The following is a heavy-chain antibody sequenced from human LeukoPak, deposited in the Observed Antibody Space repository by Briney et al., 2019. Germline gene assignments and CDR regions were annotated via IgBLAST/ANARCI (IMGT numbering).Heavy chain of an antibody. V-gene: IGHV3-48*02. Sequence: GGSLRLSCAASGFTFSNYVMGWVRQAPGKGLEWVSYISSSSSTIYYADSVKGRFTISRDNAKNSLYLQMNSLRDEDTAVHYCASRGDFDYWGQGTLVTVSS. CDR3: ASRGDFDY. CDR1: GFTFSNYV. J-gene: IGHJ4*02. CDR2: ISSSSSTI.